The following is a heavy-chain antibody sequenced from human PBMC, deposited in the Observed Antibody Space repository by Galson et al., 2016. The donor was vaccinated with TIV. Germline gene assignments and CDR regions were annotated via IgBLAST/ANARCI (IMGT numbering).Heavy chain of an antibody. CDR2: IFYSGRT. CDR1: GDSVTSSTYS. V-gene: IGHV4-30-4*08. CDR3: ARVGPGSSWYSWDY. D-gene: IGHD6-13*01. Sequence: LSLTCTVSGDSVTSSTYSWTWVRQPPGKGLEWIGYIFYSGRTYYEPSLKSRVAISVDTSKNQFSLRPSSVTAADTAVYYCARVGPGSSWYSWDYWGQGTPVTVSS. J-gene: IGHJ4*02.